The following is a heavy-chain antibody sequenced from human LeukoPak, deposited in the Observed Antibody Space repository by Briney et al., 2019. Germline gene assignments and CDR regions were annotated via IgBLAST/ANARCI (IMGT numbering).Heavy chain of an antibody. CDR3: ARAPHDWGSDY. CDR2: TYYRSKWYI. D-gene: IGHD2-21*01. CDR1: GDSVSSNSAT. Sequence: SQTLTLTCGISGDSVSSNSATWNWLRQSPSRGLEWLGRTYYRSKWYIDYGSSVKSRITISPDTSKHQFTLQLKYVTPEDTAVYYCARAPHDWGSDYWGRGTPVTVSS. J-gene: IGHJ4*02. V-gene: IGHV6-1*01.